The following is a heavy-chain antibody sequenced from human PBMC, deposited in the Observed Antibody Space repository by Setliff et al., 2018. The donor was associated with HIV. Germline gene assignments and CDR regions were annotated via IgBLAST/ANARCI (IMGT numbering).Heavy chain of an antibody. Sequence: SETLSLTCTVSGGSISNNNYYWGWIRQPPGKGLEWIGSIYYSGSTYYNPSLKSRVTISVDTSKSQFSLKLSSVTAADTAVYYCAREGHELRYFDWFRGPYYFDYWGQGTLVTVSS. CDR2: IYYSGST. CDR3: AREGHELRYFDWFRGPYYFDY. V-gene: IGHV4-39*02. CDR1: GGSISNNNYY. J-gene: IGHJ4*02. D-gene: IGHD3-9*01.